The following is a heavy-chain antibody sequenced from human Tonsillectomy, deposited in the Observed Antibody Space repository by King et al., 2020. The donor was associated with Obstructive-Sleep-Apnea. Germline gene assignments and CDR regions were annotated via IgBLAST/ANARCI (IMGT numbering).Heavy chain of an antibody. CDR3: ARGPVGATLPSYYYYGMDV. CDR1: GGSISSGDYY. J-gene: IGHJ6*02. Sequence: QLQESGPGLVKPSQTLSLTCTVSGGSISSGDYYWGWIRQPPGKGLEWIGYIYYSGSTYYNPPLKTRVTISVDTSKNQLSLKLSSVTAADTAVYYCARGPVGATLPSYYYYGMDVWGQGTTVTVSS. CDR2: IYYSGST. V-gene: IGHV4-30-4*01. D-gene: IGHD1-26*01.